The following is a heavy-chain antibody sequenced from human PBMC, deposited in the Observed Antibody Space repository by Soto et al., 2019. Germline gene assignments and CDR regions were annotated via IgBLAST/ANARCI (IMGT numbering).Heavy chain of an antibody. D-gene: IGHD3-16*01. CDR3: ARHGRPSTGRYVRSYSYIYDMDV. Sequence: GGSLRLSCSASGFTFSASYMSWVRQVPGKGLEWISYISGTSSYTTYADSVKGRFTISRDNAKNSLYLQMDSLRVEDTAVYYCARHGRPSTGRYVRSYSYIYDMDVWGQGATVAVFS. CDR1: GFTFSASY. CDR2: ISGTSSYT. V-gene: IGHV3-11*06. J-gene: IGHJ6*02.